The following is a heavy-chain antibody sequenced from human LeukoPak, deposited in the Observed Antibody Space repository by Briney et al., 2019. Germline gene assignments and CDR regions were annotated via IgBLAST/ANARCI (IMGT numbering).Heavy chain of an antibody. Sequence: TLSLTCAVYGGSISSGGYSWSWIRQPPGKGLEWIGYIYHSGSTYYNPSLKSRVTISVDRSKNQFSPKLSSVTAADTAVYYCARDLTGDNWNYRGWFDPWGQGTLVTVSS. CDR2: IYHSGST. V-gene: IGHV4-30-2*01. CDR3: ARDLTGDNWNYRGWFDP. J-gene: IGHJ5*02. CDR1: GGSISSGGYS. D-gene: IGHD1-7*01.